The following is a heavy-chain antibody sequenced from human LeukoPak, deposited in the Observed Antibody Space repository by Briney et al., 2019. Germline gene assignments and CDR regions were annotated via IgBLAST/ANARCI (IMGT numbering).Heavy chain of an antibody. V-gene: IGHV4-59*08. CDR1: GGSISSYY. CDR3: ARHSVEMATVAFDY. Sequence: SETLSLTCTVSGGSISSYYWSWIRQPPGKGLEWIGYIYYSGSTNYSPSLKSRVTISVDTSKNQFSLKLSSVTAADTAVYYCARHSVEMATVAFDYWGQGTLVTVSS. J-gene: IGHJ4*02. CDR2: IYYSGST. D-gene: IGHD5-24*01.